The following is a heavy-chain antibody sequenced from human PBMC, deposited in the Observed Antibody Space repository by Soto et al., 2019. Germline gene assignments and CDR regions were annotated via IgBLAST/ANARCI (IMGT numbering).Heavy chain of an antibody. CDR1: GGTLSSYT. J-gene: IGHJ4*02. CDR3: ARDSTTRGYCSGGSCYFQFDY. CDR2: VIPNLGVT. D-gene: IGHD2-15*01. V-gene: IGHV1-69*04. Sequence: ASVKVSCKASGGTLSSYTFSWVRQAPGQGLEWMGRVIPNLGVTNYAKKFQGRFTIVVDTSKNQFSLKLSSVTAADTAVYYCARDSTTRGYCSGGSCYFQFDYWGQGTLVTVSS.